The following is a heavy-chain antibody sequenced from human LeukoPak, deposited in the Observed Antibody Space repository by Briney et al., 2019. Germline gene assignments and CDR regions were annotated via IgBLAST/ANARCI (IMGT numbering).Heavy chain of an antibody. CDR3: ARVNRWWATSGYFQH. V-gene: IGHV1-18*01. CDR1: GYTFTNYG. Sequence: ASVKVSCKASGYTFTNYGISWVRQAPGQGLEWMGWISAYSGNTNYAQKVQGRVTMTTDTSTSTAYMELRSLRSDDTAVYYCARVNRWWATSGYFQHWGQGTVVTVSS. D-gene: IGHD2-15*01. J-gene: IGHJ1*01. CDR2: ISAYSGNT.